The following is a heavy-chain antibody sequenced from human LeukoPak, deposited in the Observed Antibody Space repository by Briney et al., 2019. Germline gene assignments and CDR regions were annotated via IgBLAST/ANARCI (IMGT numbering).Heavy chain of an antibody. V-gene: IGHV4-4*02. CDR2: VQINERT. CDR3: SRESGPYCPFGH. Sequence: PSETLSLTCGVSGGSISSTNWWTWVRQPPGGGLEWIGEVQINERTHYSPSLESRVTMSVDMSENHISLKLTSVTAADTAVYYCSRESGPYCPFGHWGQGTLVGVTS. J-gene: IGHJ5*02. CDR1: GGSISSTNW. D-gene: IGHD1-26*01.